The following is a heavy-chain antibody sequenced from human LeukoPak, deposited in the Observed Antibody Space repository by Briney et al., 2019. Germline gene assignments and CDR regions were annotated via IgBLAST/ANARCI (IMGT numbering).Heavy chain of an antibody. D-gene: IGHD1-14*01. CDR2: ISSSSSCI. CDR3: AKDKNRIKTGYFDY. J-gene: IGHJ4*02. CDR1: GFTFSSYS. Sequence: SGGSLRLSCAASGFTFSSYSMNWVRQAPGKGLEWVSSISSSSSCIHYADSVKGRFTISRDNAKNSLYLQMNSLRAEDTAVYYCAKDKNRIKTGYFDYWGQGTLVTVSS. V-gene: IGHV3-21*01.